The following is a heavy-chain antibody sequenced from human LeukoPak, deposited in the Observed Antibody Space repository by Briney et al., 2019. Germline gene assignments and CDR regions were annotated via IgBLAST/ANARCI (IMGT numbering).Heavy chain of an antibody. CDR3: ARDPVVVKTFDI. V-gene: IGHV3-21*01. D-gene: IGHD3-22*01. J-gene: IGHJ3*02. CDR1: GFTFSSYS. Sequence: PGGSLRLSCAASGFTFSSYSMNWVRQAPGKGLEWVSSISSSSSYIYYADSVKGRSTISRDNAKNSLYLQMNSLRAEDTAVYYCARDPVVVKTFDIWGQGTMVTVSS. CDR2: ISSSSSYI.